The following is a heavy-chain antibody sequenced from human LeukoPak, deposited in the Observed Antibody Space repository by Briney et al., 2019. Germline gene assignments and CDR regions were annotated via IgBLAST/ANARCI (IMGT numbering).Heavy chain of an antibody. CDR1: GDSIASGSYY. CDR2: SYHTGKT. J-gene: IGHJ3*01. V-gene: IGHV4-30-2*01. CDR3: TSPDQKAASDL. Sequence: PSETLSLTCSVSGDSIASGSYYWTWIRQKPGEGLEWIGNSYHTGKTHYNPSFESRLTISVDRSKNQFSLRLTSVTAADTAVYFCTSPDQKAASDLWGQGTMVTVSS.